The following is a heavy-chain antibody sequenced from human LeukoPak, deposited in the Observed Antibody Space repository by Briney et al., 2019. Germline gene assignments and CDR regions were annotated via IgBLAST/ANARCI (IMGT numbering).Heavy chain of an antibody. Sequence: GGSLRLSCAASGFTFSTYAMSWVRQAPGKGLEWVSAISGSSGSTYYADSVKGRFTISRDNSKNTLYLQMNSLRAEDTAIYYCAKDTKALRFLEWLFWNWGQGTLVTVSS. CDR1: GFTFSTYA. CDR3: AKDTKALRFLEWLFWN. D-gene: IGHD3-3*01. CDR2: ISGSSGST. J-gene: IGHJ4*02. V-gene: IGHV3-23*01.